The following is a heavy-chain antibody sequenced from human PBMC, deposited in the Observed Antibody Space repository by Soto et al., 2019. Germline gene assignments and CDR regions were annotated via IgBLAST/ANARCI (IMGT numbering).Heavy chain of an antibody. J-gene: IGHJ4*02. CDR1: GYTFTTYW. CDR2: IYPGDSDT. CDR3: ARQGTYYDYVWGSYRYTCFDS. D-gene: IGHD3-16*02. V-gene: IGHV5-51*01. Sequence: GESLKISCKGSGYTFTTYWIGWVRQMPGKGLEWMGIIYPGDSDTRYSPSFQGQVTISADKSISTAYLQWSSLKASDTAMYYYARQGTYYDYVWGSYRYTCFDSWGQGTLVTVSS.